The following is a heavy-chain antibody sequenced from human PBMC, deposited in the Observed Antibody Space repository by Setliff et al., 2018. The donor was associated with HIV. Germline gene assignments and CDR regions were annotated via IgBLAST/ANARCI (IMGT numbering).Heavy chain of an antibody. CDR2: IKQGGSEK. J-gene: IGHJ6*02. CDR3: ARDLFLEWLLRDYYYGMDV. CDR1: GFTFSNYW. D-gene: IGHD3-3*01. Sequence: PGGSLRLSCAASGFTFSNYWMSWVRQAPGRGLEWVANIKQGGSEKYYVDSVKGRFTISRDDTKNSLYLQMNSLRVEDTAVYYCARDLFLEWLLRDYYYGMDVWGQGTTVTVSS. V-gene: IGHV3-7*01.